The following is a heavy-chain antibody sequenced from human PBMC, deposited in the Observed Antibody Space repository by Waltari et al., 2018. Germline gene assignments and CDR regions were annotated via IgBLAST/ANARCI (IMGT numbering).Heavy chain of an antibody. Sequence: QVQLVQSGAEVKKPGSSVKVSCKASGGTFSSYAISWVRQAPGQGLEWMGRIIPIFGTASNTQKYQGSVTITADNSTSTAYMELSSLRPEETAVYYGAREDSSGYYSDYWGQGTLVTVSS. D-gene: IGHD3-22*01. J-gene: IGHJ4*02. CDR1: GGTFSSYA. CDR2: IIPIFGTA. CDR3: AREDSSGYYSDY. V-gene: IGHV1-69*08.